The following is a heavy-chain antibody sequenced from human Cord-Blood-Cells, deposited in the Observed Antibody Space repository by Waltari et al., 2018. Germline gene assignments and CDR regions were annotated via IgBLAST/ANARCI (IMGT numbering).Heavy chain of an antibody. CDR3: ARGGYFDY. J-gene: IGHJ4*02. CDR2: INHSGST. CDR1: RGSFSGYS. Sequence: VQLPQCAAGLMKPSKTPSHTYAVSRGSFSGYSWSWIRQPPGKGLEWIGEINHSGSTNYNPSLKSRVTISVDTSKNQFSLKLSSVTAADTAVYYCARGGYFDYWGQGTLVTVSS. V-gene: IGHV4-34*01.